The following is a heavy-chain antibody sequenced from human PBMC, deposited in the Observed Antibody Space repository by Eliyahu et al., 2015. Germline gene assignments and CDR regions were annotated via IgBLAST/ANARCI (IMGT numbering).Heavy chain of an antibody. J-gene: IGHJ3*02. CDR3: ARYCSYGGCYGPPAFDI. D-gene: IGHD2-15*01. CDR2: ISASGSVI. CDR1: GFSFRGXA. Sequence: EVQLVASGGGLVQPGGSLRLSCVASGFSFRGXAVNWVRQPPGKGLEGVSYISASGSVINYADSVRGRFTISRDNAKNSLYLQMDSLRADDTAVYYCARYCSYGGCYGPPAFDIWGRGSVVTVSS. V-gene: IGHV3-48*03.